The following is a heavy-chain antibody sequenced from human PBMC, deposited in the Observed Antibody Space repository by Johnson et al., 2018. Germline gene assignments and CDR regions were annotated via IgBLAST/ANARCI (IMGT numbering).Heavy chain of an antibody. CDR2: ISSSSSYI. Sequence: VQLVQSGGGLVKPGGSLRLSCAASGFTFSSYSMNWVRQAPGKGLEWVSSISSSSSYIYYADSVKGRFTISRDNAKNTLYLQMNSLRAEDTAVYYCAVEAPYYYYGLDVWGQGTTVTVSS. V-gene: IGHV3-21*01. J-gene: IGHJ6*02. D-gene: IGHD1-26*01. CDR3: AVEAPYYYYGLDV. CDR1: GFTFSSYS.